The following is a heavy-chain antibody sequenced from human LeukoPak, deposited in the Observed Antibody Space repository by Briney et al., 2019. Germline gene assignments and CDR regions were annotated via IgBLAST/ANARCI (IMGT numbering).Heavy chain of an antibody. Sequence: GGSLRLSCAASGFTFSSYSMNWVRQAPGKGLEWVSYISSSSSTIYYADSVKGRFTISRDNAKNSLYLQMNSLRAEDTAVYYCASLFGATPAYYYYGVDVWGQGTTVTVSS. V-gene: IGHV3-48*01. J-gene: IGHJ6*02. CDR1: GFTFSSYS. D-gene: IGHD1-26*01. CDR2: ISSSSSTI. CDR3: ASLFGATPAYYYYGVDV.